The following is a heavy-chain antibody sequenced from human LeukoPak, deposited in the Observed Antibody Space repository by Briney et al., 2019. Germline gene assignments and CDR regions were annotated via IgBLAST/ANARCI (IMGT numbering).Heavy chain of an antibody. CDR1: GDSISSSRHY. CDR3: ARDGLVTMELDY. J-gene: IGHJ4*02. CDR2: IYPSGNT. V-gene: IGHV4-61*02. Sequence: PSETLSLTCTVSGDSISSSRHYWRWIRQPAGKGLEWVGRIYPSGNTNYNPSLKSRVTISLDTSKNQFSLNLRSVTAADTAVYYCARDGLVTMELDYWGQGTLVTVSS. D-gene: IGHD3/OR15-3a*01.